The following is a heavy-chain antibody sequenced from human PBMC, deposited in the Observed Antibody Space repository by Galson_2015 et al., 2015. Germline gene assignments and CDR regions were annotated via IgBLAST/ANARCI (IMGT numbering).Heavy chain of an antibody. CDR1: GYSFTNYW. J-gene: IGHJ4*02. CDR2: IDPRDSFT. V-gene: IGHV5-10-1*01. Sequence: QSGAEVKKPGESLRISCQASGYSFTNYWITWVRQVPGKGLEWIGRIDPRDSFTNYSPSFQGHVTVSVDRSISTAYLRWSSLRASDTAIYYCARRLSGSGPGYFDTWGQGTLVTVSS. D-gene: IGHD3-10*01. CDR3: ARRLSGSGPGYFDT.